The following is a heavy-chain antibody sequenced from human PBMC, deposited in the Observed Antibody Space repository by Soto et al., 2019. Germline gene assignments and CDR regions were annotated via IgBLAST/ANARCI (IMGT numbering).Heavy chain of an antibody. CDR3: ARDQGITMVRGLDAFDI. CDR2: INPNIGGA. D-gene: IGHD3-10*01. V-gene: IGHV1-2*02. CDR1: GYSLTGNS. J-gene: IGHJ3*02. Sequence: GASVHVSCKASGYSLTGNSMHWVRQPPGQGLEWMGRINPNIGGANYAQKFQGRVTMTTDKSTSTAYMELSSLRSEDTAVYYCARDQGITMVRGLDAFDIWGQGTMVTVSS.